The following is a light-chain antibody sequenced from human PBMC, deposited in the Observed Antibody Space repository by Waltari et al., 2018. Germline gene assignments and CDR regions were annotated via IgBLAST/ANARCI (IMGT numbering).Light chain of an antibody. Sequence: DAVMTQSPPSLPVTLGQPASISCRSRQSLVFSDGYTYLNWFQQRPGQSPRRLIYKVSDRDSGVPDRFSGSGSGTDFTLKISRVEAEDVGVYYCMQGTHWPYTFGQGTKLEIK. V-gene: IGKV2-30*01. J-gene: IGKJ2*01. CDR1: QSLVFSDGYTY. CDR2: KVS. CDR3: MQGTHWPYT.